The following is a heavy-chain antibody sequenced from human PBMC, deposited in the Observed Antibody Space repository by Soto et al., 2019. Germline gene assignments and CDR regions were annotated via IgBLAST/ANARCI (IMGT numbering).Heavy chain of an antibody. CDR2: ICNSGTT. J-gene: IGHJ6*03. D-gene: IGHD3-22*01. V-gene: IGHV4-59*03. CDR3: AGGGSIVGSTRRLMDV. Sequence: QVQLQESGPTLVKPSETLSLTCTVSGGSIRSYCWTWIRKPPGEGLEWIGCICNSGTTNYNPSLMSRVAISIDSHKSQLSRQLSSVTVADTAFYYWAGGGSIVGSTRRLMDVWGKGTTVTVSS. CDR1: GGSIRSYC.